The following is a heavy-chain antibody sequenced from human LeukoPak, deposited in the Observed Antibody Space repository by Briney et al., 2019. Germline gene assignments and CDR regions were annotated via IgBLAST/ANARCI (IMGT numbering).Heavy chain of an antibody. V-gene: IGHV3-30*03. CDR3: ARDPLDISRWANAFDI. D-gene: IGHD2-2*03. CDR1: GFTFVNYG. Sequence: GGSLRLSCAASGFTFVNYGFHWVRQAPGKALEWVAFISYNGNKKYGDSVKGRFTISRDNSKNTLYLQMNGLRPEDTAMYYCARDPLDISRWANAFDIWGQGTMVTVSS. CDR2: ISYNGNKK. J-gene: IGHJ3*02.